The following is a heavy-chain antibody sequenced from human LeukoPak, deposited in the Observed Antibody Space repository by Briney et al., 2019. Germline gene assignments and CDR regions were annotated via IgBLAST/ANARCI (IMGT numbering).Heavy chain of an antibody. V-gene: IGHV4-38-2*01. D-gene: IGHD3-3*01. CDR1: GYSISRGYY. CDR2: IYHSGST. CDR3: ASPPPRNTRFGVVTGYFDL. Sequence: SETLSLTCGVSGYSISRGYYWGWIRQSPGKGLEWIGSIYHSGSTYYNPSLKSRVTISVDTSKNQFSLNLSSVTAADTAVYYFASPPPRNTRFGVVTGYFDLWGRGTLVTVSS. J-gene: IGHJ2*01.